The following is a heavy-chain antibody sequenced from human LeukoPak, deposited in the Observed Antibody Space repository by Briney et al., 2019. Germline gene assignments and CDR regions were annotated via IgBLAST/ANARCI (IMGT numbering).Heavy chain of an antibody. Sequence: SETLSLTCTVSGSTSSFYWNWIRQPPGKGLEWIGYIFYSGATSYNPSLKGRVTISLDMSNNQFSLNLTSVTAADTAVYYCARTPQGDNYFDYWGQGHLVTVSS. V-gene: IGHV4-59*08. J-gene: IGHJ4*02. CDR1: GSTSSFY. CDR3: ARTPQGDNYFDY. CDR2: IFYSGAT. D-gene: IGHD3-9*01.